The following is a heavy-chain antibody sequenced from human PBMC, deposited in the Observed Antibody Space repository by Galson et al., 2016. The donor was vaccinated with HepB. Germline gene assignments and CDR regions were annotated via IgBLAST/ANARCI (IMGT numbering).Heavy chain of an antibody. CDR2: ISYYGRNE. CDR1: GFTFSSYG. J-gene: IGHJ5*02. D-gene: IGHD2-15*01. CDR3: AKEYLPQIVQVVAATPWFDP. V-gene: IGHV3-30*18. Sequence: SLRLSCAASGFTFSSYGMHWVRQAPGKGLEWVAVISYYGRNEYYADSVKGRFTISRDNSRNTLYLQMNSLRVEDTAVYYCAKEYLPQIVQVVAATPWFDPWGQGALVTVSS.